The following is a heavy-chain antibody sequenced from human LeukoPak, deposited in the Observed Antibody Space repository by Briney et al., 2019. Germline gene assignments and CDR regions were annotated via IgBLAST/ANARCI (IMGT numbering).Heavy chain of an antibody. Sequence: GGSLRLSCAASGFTFSSYWMHWVRQAPGKGLEWLANIKEDGSEKYYVDSVKGRFTISRDNAKNSVYLQMNSLRAEDTAVYYCAKDRGADWGQGTLVTVSS. CDR3: AKDRGAD. CDR1: GFTFSSYW. D-gene: IGHD3-10*01. CDR2: IKEDGSEK. J-gene: IGHJ4*02. V-gene: IGHV3-7*01.